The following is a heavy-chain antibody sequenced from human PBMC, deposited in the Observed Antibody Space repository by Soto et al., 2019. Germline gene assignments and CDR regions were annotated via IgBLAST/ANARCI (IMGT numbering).Heavy chain of an antibody. CDR1: GGTFSSYA. D-gene: IGHD1-26*01. CDR3: ARDRVGATGGFYYYYGMDV. J-gene: IGHJ6*02. CDR2: IIPIFGTA. Sequence: QVQLVQSGAEVKKPGSSVKVSCKASGGTFSSYAISRVRQAPGQGLEWMGGIIPIFGTANYAQKFQGRVTITADESTSTAYMELSSLRSEDTAVYYCARDRVGATGGFYYYYGMDVWGQGTTVTVSS. V-gene: IGHV1-69*01.